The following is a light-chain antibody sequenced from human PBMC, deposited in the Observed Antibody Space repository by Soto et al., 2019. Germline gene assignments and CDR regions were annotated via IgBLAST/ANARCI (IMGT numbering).Light chain of an antibody. Sequence: SALTQPPSASGTPGQRVTISCSGSSSNIKSNYVYWYQQLPGTAPKLLIYRNDQRPSGVPDRFSGSKSGTSASLAISGLRSEDEADYYCATWDDSLSGYVFGTGTKVTVL. V-gene: IGLV1-47*01. CDR1: SSNIKSNY. CDR3: ATWDDSLSGYV. J-gene: IGLJ1*01. CDR2: RND.